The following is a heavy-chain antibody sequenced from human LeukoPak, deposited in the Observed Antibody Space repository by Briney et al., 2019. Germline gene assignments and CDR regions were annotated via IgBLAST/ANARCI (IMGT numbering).Heavy chain of an antibody. Sequence: SETLSLTCTVSSGSISSYYWSWIRQPPGKGLEWIGYIYYSGSTNYNPSLKSRVTISVDTSKNQFSLKLSSVTAADTAVYYCARDGGRRRPFDYWGQGTLVTVSS. J-gene: IGHJ4*02. CDR1: SGSISSYY. V-gene: IGHV4-59*01. CDR2: IYYSGST. CDR3: ARDGGRRRPFDY. D-gene: IGHD3-16*01.